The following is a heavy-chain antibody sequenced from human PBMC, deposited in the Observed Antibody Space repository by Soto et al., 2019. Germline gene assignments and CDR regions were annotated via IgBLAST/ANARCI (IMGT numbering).Heavy chain of an antibody. CDR1: GYTFTSYA. V-gene: IGHV1-18*01. J-gene: IGHJ4*02. CDR3: AREKDGIAVAGIDY. Sequence: ASVKVSCKASGYTFTSYAISWVRQAPGQGLEWMGWISAYNGNTNYAQKLQGRVTMTTDTSTSTAYMELRSLRSDDTAVYYCAREKDGIAVAGIDYWGQGTLVTVSS. D-gene: IGHD6-19*01. CDR2: ISAYNGNT.